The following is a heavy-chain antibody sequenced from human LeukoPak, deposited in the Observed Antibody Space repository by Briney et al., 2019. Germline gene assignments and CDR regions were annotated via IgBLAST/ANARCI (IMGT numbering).Heavy chain of an antibody. Sequence: GASVKVSCKASGYTFTGYYMHWVRQAPGQGLEWVGWINPNSGGTNYAQKFQGRVTMTRDTSISTAYMELSRLRSDDTAVYYCARSDYDSSGYGGPWGQGTLVTVSS. CDR2: INPNSGGT. J-gene: IGHJ5*02. D-gene: IGHD3-22*01. CDR3: ARSDYDSSGYGGP. V-gene: IGHV1-2*02. CDR1: GYTFTGYY.